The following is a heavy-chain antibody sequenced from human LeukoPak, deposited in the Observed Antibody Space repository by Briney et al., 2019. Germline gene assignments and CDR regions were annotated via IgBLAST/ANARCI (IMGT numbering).Heavy chain of an antibody. J-gene: IGHJ4*02. CDR3: ARGYSSSSEPFDY. V-gene: IGHV4-59*01. Sequence: PSETLSLTCTVSGVSISSYYWSWIRQPPGKGLEWIGYIYYSGSTNYNPSLKSRVTISVDMSKNQFSLKLSSVTAADTALYYCARGYSSSSEPFDYWGQGTLVTVSS. D-gene: IGHD6-6*01. CDR1: GVSISSYY. CDR2: IYYSGST.